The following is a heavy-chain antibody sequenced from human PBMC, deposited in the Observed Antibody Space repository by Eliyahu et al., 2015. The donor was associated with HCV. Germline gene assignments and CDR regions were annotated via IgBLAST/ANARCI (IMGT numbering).Heavy chain of an antibody. Sequence: QVQLQESGPGLVKPSETLSLTCTVSGGSITXYYWSWIRQPPGKGLEWIGYIHXXGXTNYNPSLKSRVTMSVDTSKNQFSLNLTSVTAADTAVYYCASGGGGIAVAGTGGWFDPWGQGTLVTVSS. CDR2: IHXXGXT. J-gene: IGHJ5*02. CDR1: GGSITXYY. CDR3: ASGGGGIAVAGTGGWFDP. D-gene: IGHD6-19*01. V-gene: IGHV4-59*01.